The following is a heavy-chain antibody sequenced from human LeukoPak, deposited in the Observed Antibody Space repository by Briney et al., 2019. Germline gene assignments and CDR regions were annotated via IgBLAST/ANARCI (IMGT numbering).Heavy chain of an antibody. V-gene: IGHV3-23*01. CDR2: ISDSGGRT. CDR3: AKDRVHGESYGRFDY. Sequence: GSLRLACTASGFTFGSYVMSWVSQAPGEGLEWVSIISDSGGRTDYADSVKGRFTISRDNAKNTLYLQMNSMRAEDTAVYYCAKDRVHGESYGRFDYWGQGTLVTVSS. D-gene: IGHD1-26*01. CDR1: GFTFGSYV. J-gene: IGHJ4*02.